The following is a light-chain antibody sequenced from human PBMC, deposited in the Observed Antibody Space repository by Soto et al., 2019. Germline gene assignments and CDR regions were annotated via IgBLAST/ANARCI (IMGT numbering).Light chain of an antibody. J-gene: IGKJ4*01. V-gene: IGKV3-11*01. CDR1: QSVSSY. CDR3: QQRSNWPST. Sequence: EIVLTQSPATLSLSPGERATLSCRASQSVSSYLAWYQQRPGQAPRLLIYDASSRATGIPARFSGSGSGTDCPLTITSLEPEDSAVYYCQQRSNWPSTFGGGTKVEI. CDR2: DAS.